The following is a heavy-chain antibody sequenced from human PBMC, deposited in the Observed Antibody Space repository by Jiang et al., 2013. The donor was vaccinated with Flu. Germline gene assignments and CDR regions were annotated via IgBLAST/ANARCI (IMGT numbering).Heavy chain of an antibody. CDR3: ARGQVRRITIFGVVTPGTYYYMDV. J-gene: IGHJ6*03. V-gene: IGHV1-8*01. CDR1: TFTSYD. D-gene: IGHD3-3*01. CDR2: MNPNSGNT. Sequence: TFTSYDINWVRQATGQGLEWMGWMNPNSGNTGYAQKFQGRVTMTRNTSISTAYMELSSLRSEDTAVYYCARGQVRRITIFGVVTPGTYYYMDVWGKGTTVTVSS.